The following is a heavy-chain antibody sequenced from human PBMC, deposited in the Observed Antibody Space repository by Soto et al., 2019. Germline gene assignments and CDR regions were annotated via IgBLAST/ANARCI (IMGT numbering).Heavy chain of an antibody. CDR3: APSWWDDVSDVWSY. D-gene: IGHD1-26*01. CDR2: ISPSGDST. Sequence: EVQVLESGGGLVQPGGSLRLSCAASGFTFSRYAMSWVRQTPGKGLEWVASISPSGDSTKHEDSVEGRFTISRDNSRKTVYLQMNSLRVEDTAVYYCAPSWWDDVSDVWSYWGQGALVTVSS. CDR1: GFTFSRYA. J-gene: IGHJ4*02. V-gene: IGHV3-23*01.